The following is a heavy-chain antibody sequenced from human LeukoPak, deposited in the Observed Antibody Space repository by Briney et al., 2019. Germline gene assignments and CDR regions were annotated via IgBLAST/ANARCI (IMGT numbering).Heavy chain of an antibody. CDR3: ARVGVSSGSIDY. Sequence: GGSLRLSCAASGFTFDDYAMHWVRQAPGKGLEWVSGISWNSGSIGYADSVKGRFTISRDNAKNSLYLQMNSLRAEDTAVYYCARVGVSSGSIDYWGQGTLVTVSS. V-gene: IGHV3-9*01. J-gene: IGHJ4*02. D-gene: IGHD3-22*01. CDR1: GFTFDDYA. CDR2: ISWNSGSI.